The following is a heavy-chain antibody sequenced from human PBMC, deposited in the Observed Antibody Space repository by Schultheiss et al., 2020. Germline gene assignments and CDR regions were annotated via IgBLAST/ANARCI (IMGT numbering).Heavy chain of an antibody. V-gene: IGHV3-7*03. CDR2: IKQDGSEK. Sequence: GGSLRLSCAASGFTFSSYWMSWVRQAPGKGLEWVANIKQDGSEKYYVDSVKGRFTISRDNAKNTLYLQMNSLRAEDTAVYYCAKRGESSSQPIDYWGQGTLVTVYS. CDR3: AKRGESSSQPIDY. CDR1: GFTFSSYW. D-gene: IGHD6-6*01. J-gene: IGHJ4*02.